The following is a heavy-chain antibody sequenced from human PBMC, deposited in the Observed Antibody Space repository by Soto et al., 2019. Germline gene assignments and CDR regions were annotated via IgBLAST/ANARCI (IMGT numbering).Heavy chain of an antibody. CDR3: ASYHSYCDFWSGYYSGYYYNDMDV. CDR2: IYYSGST. CDR1: GGSISSSSYY. Sequence: PSETLSLTCTVSGGSISSSSYYWGWIRQPPGKGLEWIGSIYYSGSTYYNPSLKSRVTISVDTSKNQFSLKLSSVTAADTAVYYCASYHSYCDFWSGYYSGYYYNDMDVWGKGTTVTVSS. J-gene: IGHJ6*03. V-gene: IGHV4-39*01. D-gene: IGHD3-3*01.